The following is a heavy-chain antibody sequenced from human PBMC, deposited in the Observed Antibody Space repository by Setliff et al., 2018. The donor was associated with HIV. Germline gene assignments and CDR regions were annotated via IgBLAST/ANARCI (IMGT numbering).Heavy chain of an antibody. CDR2: INPNTGGT. CDR1: EYSFTGYY. D-gene: IGHD5-12*01. CDR3: ARETVATTSRVFYFDH. V-gene: IGHV1-2*02. J-gene: IGHJ4*02. Sequence: ASVKVSCKASEYSFTGYYVHGVRQAPGQGLEWMGWINPNTGGTNYAQRFQGRVTMTRDTSISAAYMELSSLRSDDTAVYYCARETVATTSRVFYFDHWGQGPLVTVSS.